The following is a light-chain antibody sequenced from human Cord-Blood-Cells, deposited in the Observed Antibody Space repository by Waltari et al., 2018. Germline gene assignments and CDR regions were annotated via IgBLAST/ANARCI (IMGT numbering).Light chain of an antibody. CDR3: CSYAGSYTVV. Sequence: QSALTPPRSVSGSPGQSVTISCTGTSRDVGGYNYVSWYQQQPGKAPKLWIYDVSKRPSGVPDRFSGSKSGNTASMTISGLQAEDEADYYCCSYAGSYTVVFGGGTKLTVL. CDR2: DVS. V-gene: IGLV2-11*01. J-gene: IGLJ2*01. CDR1: SRDVGGYNY.